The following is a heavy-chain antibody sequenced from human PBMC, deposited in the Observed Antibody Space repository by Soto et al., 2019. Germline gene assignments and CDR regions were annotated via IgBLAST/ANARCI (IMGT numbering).Heavy chain of an antibody. CDR2: INHSGST. V-gene: IGHV4-34*01. J-gene: IGHJ4*02. Sequence: SETLSLTCAVYGGSFSGYYWSWIRQPPGKGLEWIGEINHSGSTNYNPSLKSRVTISVDTSKNQFSLKLSSVTAADTAVYYCARAVAAEGDYWGQGTLVTVSS. D-gene: IGHD6-13*01. CDR3: ARAVAAEGDY. CDR1: GGSFSGYY.